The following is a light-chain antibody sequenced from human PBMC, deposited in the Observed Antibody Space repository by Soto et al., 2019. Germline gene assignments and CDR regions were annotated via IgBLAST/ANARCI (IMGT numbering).Light chain of an antibody. Sequence: QSALTQPPSASGSPGQSVTISCTGTKNDIGVYDFVSWYQHHPGKAPRLIIYEVVQRPSGVPDRFSGSKSGNTASLTVSGLQAADEVDYFCKSYAGSNTYVFGSGTKVTV. CDR1: KNDIGVYDF. CDR2: EVV. V-gene: IGLV2-8*01. J-gene: IGLJ1*01. CDR3: KSYAGSNTYV.